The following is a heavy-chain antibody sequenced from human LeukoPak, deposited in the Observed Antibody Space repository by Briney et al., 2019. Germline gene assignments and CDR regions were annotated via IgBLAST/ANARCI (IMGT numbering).Heavy chain of an antibody. CDR3: AGDHVQCTMTRCPTINWFDP. V-gene: IGHV4-39*07. J-gene: IGHJ5*02. Sequence: SETLSLTCTVSGDSISNARYYWAWIRQPLGKGLEYIANVYYSGSTYYNPSLESRVTLSVDTSKNQFSLRLSSVSAADTAIYFCAGDHVQCTMTRCPTINWFDPWGPGTLVTVSS. D-gene: IGHD3-22*01. CDR1: GDSISNARYY. CDR2: VYYSGST.